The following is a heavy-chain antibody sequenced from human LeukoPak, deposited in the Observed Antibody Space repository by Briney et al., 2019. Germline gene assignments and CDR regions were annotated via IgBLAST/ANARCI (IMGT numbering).Heavy chain of an antibody. J-gene: IGHJ5*02. CDR1: GGSVSSGSYY. Sequence: SETLSLTCTVSGGSVSSGSYYWSWIRQPPGKGLEWNGYIYYSGSTNYNPSLKSRVTISVDTSKNQFSLKLSSVTAADTAVYYCARVKIMGGSYYLGFDPWGQGTLVTVSS. CDR2: IYYSGST. D-gene: IGHD1-26*01. V-gene: IGHV4-61*01. CDR3: ARVKIMGGSYYLGFDP.